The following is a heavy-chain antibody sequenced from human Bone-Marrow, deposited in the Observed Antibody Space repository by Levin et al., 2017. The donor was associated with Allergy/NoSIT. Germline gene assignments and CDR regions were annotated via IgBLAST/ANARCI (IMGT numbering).Heavy chain of an antibody. CDR1: GGSIRGYY. Sequence: SQTLSLTCPVSGGSIRGYYWSWMRQSPGKGLEWIGYIHYTGSTNYNPSLQSRVTISIDTSKNQLFLRLSSVTAADTAVYYCARHPGASFDYWDQGTLVTVSS. D-gene: IGHD1-26*01. CDR3: ARHPGASFDY. J-gene: IGHJ4*02. CDR2: IHYTGST. V-gene: IGHV4-59*08.